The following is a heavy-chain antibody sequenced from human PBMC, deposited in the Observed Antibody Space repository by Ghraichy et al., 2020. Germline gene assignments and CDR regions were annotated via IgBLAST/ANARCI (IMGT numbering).Heavy chain of an antibody. CDR3: ARPHGTSPFYYLDY. CDR2: ISHSGST. V-gene: IGHV4-39*01. CDR1: GGSISSTSYN. Sequence: SETLSLTCTVSGGSISSTSYNWGWIRQPPGKGLEWIESISHSGSTYYNASLKSRVTMSVDTSRNQFSLKLSAVTAADTALYYCARPHGTSPFYYLDYWGQGTLVTVSS. D-gene: IGHD5-24*01. J-gene: IGHJ4*02.